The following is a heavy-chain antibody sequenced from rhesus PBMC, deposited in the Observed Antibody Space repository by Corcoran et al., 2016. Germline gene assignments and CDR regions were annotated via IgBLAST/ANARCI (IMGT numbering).Heavy chain of an antibody. Sequence: EVQLAESGGGLVQPGGSLRLSCAASGFTFSANWMNWVRQVPGKGLEWVSRISNDGNLIKYADSVKGRFTISRENAKNSLYLQMNGLRPEDTAVYYCAKDLVWNALDVWGRGVLVTVSS. J-gene: IGHJ5-2*02. CDR1: GFTFSANW. CDR3: AKDLVWNALDV. V-gene: IGHV3-119*01. D-gene: IGHD2-39*01. CDR2: ISNDGNLI.